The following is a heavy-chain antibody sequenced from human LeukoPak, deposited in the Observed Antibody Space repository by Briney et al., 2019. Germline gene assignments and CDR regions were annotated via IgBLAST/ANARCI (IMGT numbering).Heavy chain of an antibody. J-gene: IGHJ6*03. CDR3: ARSLRQYQLHTREVYDYMDV. CDR2: INCNGCTP. V-gene: IGHV3-20*04. D-gene: IGHD2-2*01. Sequence: PSETLTPTCTASGSTFANYGMSWLRQPPGNCLESASGINCNGCTPGYAASVKGRFTISRDNAKNPLYLQMNRLRAEHTALYYCARSLRQYQLHTREVYDYMDVWGKGTTVTVSS. CDR1: GSTFANYG.